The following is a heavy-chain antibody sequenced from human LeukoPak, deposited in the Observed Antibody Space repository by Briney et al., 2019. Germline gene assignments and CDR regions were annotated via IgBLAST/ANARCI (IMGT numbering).Heavy chain of an antibody. Sequence: GGSLRLSCAASGFTVSSNYMSWVRQAPGKGLEWVSVIYSGGSTYYADSVKGRFTISRDNSKNTLYLQMNSLRDEDTAVYYCARDRPGYSSSWYSDYWGQGTLVTVSS. J-gene: IGHJ4*02. CDR2: IYSGGST. D-gene: IGHD6-13*01. V-gene: IGHV3-66*01. CDR1: GFTVSSNY. CDR3: ARDRPGYSSSWYSDY.